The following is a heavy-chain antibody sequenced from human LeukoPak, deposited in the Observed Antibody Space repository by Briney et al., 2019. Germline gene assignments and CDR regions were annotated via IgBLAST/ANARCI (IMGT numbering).Heavy chain of an antibody. Sequence: SETLSLTCTVSGGSISSSSYYWGWIRQPPGKGLEWIGNFYYSGSTYYNSSLKSRGTISVDTSKNQFSLKLSSVTAADTAVYYCARLGLGWSGSPFDYWGQGTLVTVSS. CDR1: GGSISSSSYY. CDR2: FYYSGST. CDR3: ARLGLGWSGSPFDY. V-gene: IGHV4-39*01. J-gene: IGHJ4*02. D-gene: IGHD3-3*01.